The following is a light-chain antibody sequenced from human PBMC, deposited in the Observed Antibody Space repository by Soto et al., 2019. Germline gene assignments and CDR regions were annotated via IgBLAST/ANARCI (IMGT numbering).Light chain of an antibody. V-gene: IGKV3-20*01. CDR1: QSVSSSY. CDR3: QQYASSPRT. CDR2: GTS. J-gene: IGKJ1*01. Sequence: EIVLTQSPGTLSLSPGERVTSSCRASQSVSSSYLAWYQQKPGQAPRLLIYGTSSRATGIPDRFSGSGSGTDFTLTISRLEPEDSAVYYCQQYASSPRTFGQGTKVDIK.